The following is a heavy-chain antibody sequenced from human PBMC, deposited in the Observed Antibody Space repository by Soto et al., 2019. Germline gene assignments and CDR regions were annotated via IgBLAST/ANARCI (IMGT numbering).Heavy chain of an antibody. CDR2: ISSSSSTI. Sequence: PGGSLRLSCAASGFTFSSYSMNWVRQAPGKGLEWGSYISSSSSTIYYADSVKGRFTISRDNAKNSLYLQMNSLRAEDTVVYYCARGPYDYVWGSDYYYYYGMDVWGQGTTVTVSS. CDR1: GFTFSSYS. D-gene: IGHD3-16*01. J-gene: IGHJ6*02. CDR3: ARGPYDYVWGSDYYYYYGMDV. V-gene: IGHV3-48*01.